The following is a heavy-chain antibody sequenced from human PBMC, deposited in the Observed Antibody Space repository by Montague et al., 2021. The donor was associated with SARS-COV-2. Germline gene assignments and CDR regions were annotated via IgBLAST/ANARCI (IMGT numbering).Heavy chain of an antibody. V-gene: IGHV3-33*01. Sequence: SLRLSCAASGFTFSSYGMHWVRQAPGKGLEWVAVIWYDGSNKYYADSVKGRFTISRDNSKNTLYLQMNSLRAEDTAVYYCAREADYYYDSSGYYKPGTLDYWGQGTLVTVSS. J-gene: IGHJ4*02. D-gene: IGHD3-22*01. CDR1: GFTFSSYG. CDR3: AREADYYYDSSGYYKPGTLDY. CDR2: IWYDGSNK.